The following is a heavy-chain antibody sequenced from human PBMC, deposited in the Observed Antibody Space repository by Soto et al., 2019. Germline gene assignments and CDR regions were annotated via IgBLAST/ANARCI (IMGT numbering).Heavy chain of an antibody. J-gene: IGHJ6*03. Sequence: GGSLRLSCAASGFTFSSYAMSWVRQAPGKGLEWVSAISGSGGSTYYADSVKGRFTISRDNSKNTLYLQMNSLRAEDTAVYYCAKSGLTGPRGRAWGYYYYYYMDVWGKGTTVTVSS. CDR2: ISGSGGST. D-gene: IGHD1-20*01. V-gene: IGHV3-23*01. CDR1: GFTFSSYA. CDR3: AKSGLTGPRGRAWGYYYYYYMDV.